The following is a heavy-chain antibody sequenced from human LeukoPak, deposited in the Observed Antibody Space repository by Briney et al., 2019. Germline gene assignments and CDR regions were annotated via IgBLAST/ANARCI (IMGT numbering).Heavy chain of an antibody. Sequence: GGSLRLSCAASGFTFSTSAMTWVRQAPGKGLEWVSGISGTGVTDYADSVKGRFTISRDNSKNTLYLQINNLRAEDTAVYYCAKDLNWGGRWGQGTLVTVSS. CDR2: ISGTGVT. D-gene: IGHD7-27*01. J-gene: IGHJ4*02. CDR3: AKDLNWGGR. CDR1: GFTFSTSA. V-gene: IGHV3-23*01.